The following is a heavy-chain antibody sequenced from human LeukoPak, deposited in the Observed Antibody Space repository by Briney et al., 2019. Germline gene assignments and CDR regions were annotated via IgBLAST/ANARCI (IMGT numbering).Heavy chain of an antibody. V-gene: IGHV3-33*01. CDR3: ARDRSSGAFDY. CDR1: GFTFSSYG. J-gene: IGHJ4*02. CDR2: IWHDGSNK. D-gene: IGHD2-15*01. Sequence: GRSLRLSCAASGFTFSSYGMHWVRQAPGRGLEWVAIIWHDGSNKYYADSVKGRFTTSRDNSKNTLDLQMNSLRAEDTAVYYCARDRSSGAFDYWGQGTLVTVSS.